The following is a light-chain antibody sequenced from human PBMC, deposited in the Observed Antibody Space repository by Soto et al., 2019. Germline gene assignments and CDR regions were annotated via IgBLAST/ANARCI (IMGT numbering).Light chain of an antibody. J-gene: IGKJ4*01. CDR3: QQRSIWPLT. CDR2: GAS. CDR1: QSVPSDW. Sequence: EIVLTQSPGTLSLSPGERATLSCRASQSVPSDWLAWYRHKPGQAPRLLIYGASSRATGVPDRVSGSGSGTDFTLTINRLEPEDFAVYYCQQRSIWPLTFGGGTKVDIK. V-gene: IGKV3D-20*02.